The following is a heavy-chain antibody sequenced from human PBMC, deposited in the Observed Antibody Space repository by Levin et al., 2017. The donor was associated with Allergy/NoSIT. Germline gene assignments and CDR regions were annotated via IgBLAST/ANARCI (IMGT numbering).Heavy chain of an antibody. J-gene: IGHJ3*02. CDR3: ARVRGIAPDAFDI. CDR1: GFTFSSYG. D-gene: IGHD3-10*01. V-gene: IGHV3-33*01. CDR2: IWYDGSNK. Sequence: GGSLRLSCAASGFTFSSYGMHWVRQAPGKGLEWVAVIWYDGSNKYYADSVKGRFTISRDNSKNTLYLQMNSLRAEDTAVYYCARVRGIAPDAFDIWGQGTMVTVSS.